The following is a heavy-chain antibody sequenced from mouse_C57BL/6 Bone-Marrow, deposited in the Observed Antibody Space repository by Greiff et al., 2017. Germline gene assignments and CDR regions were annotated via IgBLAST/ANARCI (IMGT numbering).Heavy chain of an antibody. Sequence: QVQLQQPGAELVKPGASVKMSCKASGYTFTSYWITWVKQRPGQGLEWIGDIYPGSGSTNYNEKFKSKATLTVDTSSSTAYMQLSSLTSEDSAVYYCARGGYYGRGAMGYWGQGTSVTVSS. V-gene: IGHV1-55*01. CDR2: IYPGSGST. J-gene: IGHJ4*01. CDR1: GYTFTSYW. CDR3: ARGGYYGRGAMGY. D-gene: IGHD1-2*01.